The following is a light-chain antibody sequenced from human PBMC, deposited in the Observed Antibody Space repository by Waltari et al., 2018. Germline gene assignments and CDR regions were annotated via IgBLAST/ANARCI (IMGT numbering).Light chain of an antibody. Sequence: QSVVTQPPSASETPGQRVTISCRGSNSKIGSNNVHWYQQLPGTAPKLLIYNNNPRPSGVPDRVSGSKSGTSASLAISGLQSEDEADYFCATWDDSLKGVVFGGGTKLTVL. J-gene: IGLJ3*02. CDR3: ATWDDSLKGVV. V-gene: IGLV1-44*01. CDR2: NNN. CDR1: NSKIGSNN.